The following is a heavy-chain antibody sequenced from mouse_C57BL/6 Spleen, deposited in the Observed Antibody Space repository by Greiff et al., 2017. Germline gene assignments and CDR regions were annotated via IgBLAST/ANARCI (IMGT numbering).Heavy chain of an antibody. D-gene: IGHD1-1*01. Sequence: QVQLQQPGAELVKPGASVKMSCKASGYTFTSYWITWVKQRPGQGLEWIGDIYPGSGSTNYNEKFKSKATLTVDTSSSTAYMQLSSLTSEDAAVYYWARDRFITTVVATGGAMDYWGQGTSVTVSS. CDR2: IYPGSGST. CDR1: GYTFTSYW. V-gene: IGHV1-55*01. J-gene: IGHJ4*01. CDR3: ARDRFITTVVATGGAMDY.